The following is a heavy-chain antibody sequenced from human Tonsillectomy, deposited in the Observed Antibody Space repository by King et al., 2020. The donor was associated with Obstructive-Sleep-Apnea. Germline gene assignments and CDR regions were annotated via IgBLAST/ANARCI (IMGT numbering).Heavy chain of an antibody. CDR3: AKASLGYCSGGSCYELEYFQH. CDR2: IRYDGSNK. CDR1: GFTFSSYG. D-gene: IGHD2-15*01. J-gene: IGHJ1*01. Sequence: QLVESGGGVVQPGRSLRLSCAASGFTFSSYGMHWVRQAPGKGLEWVAFIRYDGSNKYYADSVKGRFTISRDNSKNTLYLQMNSLRAEDTAGYYCAKASLGYCSGGSCYELEYFQHWGQGTLVTVSS. V-gene: IGHV3-30*02.